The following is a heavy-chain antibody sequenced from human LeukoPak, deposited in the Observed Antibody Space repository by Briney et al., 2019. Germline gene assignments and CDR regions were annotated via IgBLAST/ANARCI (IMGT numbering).Heavy chain of an antibody. CDR3: AKDSSGSYYRPAFDY. CDR2: ISGSGGST. CDR1: GFTFSSYA. Sequence: PGGSLRLSCAASGFTFSSYAMSWVRQAPGKGLEWVSAISGSGGSTYYADSVKGRFTISRDNSKNTLYLQMNSLRAEDTAVYYCAKDSSGSYYRPAFDYWGQGTLVTVSS. D-gene: IGHD1-26*01. V-gene: IGHV3-23*01. J-gene: IGHJ4*02.